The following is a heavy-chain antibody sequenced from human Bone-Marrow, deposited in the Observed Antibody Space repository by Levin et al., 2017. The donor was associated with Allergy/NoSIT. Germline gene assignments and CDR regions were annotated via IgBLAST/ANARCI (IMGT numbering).Heavy chain of an antibody. Sequence: SETLSLTCTVSGASISSVDYYWNWIRQPAGKGLEWNGFIYNGVNTYDNPALRSRVSISLDTSKNQFSLKLTSMTPADTAVYYCARVPHEYNYGRSIDSWGPGTLVTVSS. J-gene: IGHJ4*02. D-gene: IGHD5-18*01. CDR3: ARVPHEYNYGRSIDS. CDR2: IYNGVNT. V-gene: IGHV4-30-4*01. CDR1: GASISSVDYY.